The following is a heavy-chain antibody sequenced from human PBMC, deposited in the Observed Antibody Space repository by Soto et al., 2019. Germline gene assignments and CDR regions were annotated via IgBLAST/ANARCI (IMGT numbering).Heavy chain of an antibody. J-gene: IGHJ6*02. CDR1: GFRFDDFA. D-gene: IGHD1-26*01. V-gene: IGHV3-9*01. CDR3: VKGRGSYFVYFGLDV. CDR2: IAWNSGST. Sequence: EVQLVESGGGLVQSGRSRRLSCVASGFRFDDFAMHWVRQAPGKGLEWVSSIAWNSGSTAYADSVKGRFTVFRDNAMTSLGLQMNSVRVDDTAFYYCVKGRGSYFVYFGLDVWGPVTTVTVSS.